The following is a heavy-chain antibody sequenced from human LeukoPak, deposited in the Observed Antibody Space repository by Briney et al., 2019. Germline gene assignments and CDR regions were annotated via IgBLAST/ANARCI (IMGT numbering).Heavy chain of an antibody. J-gene: IGHJ3*02. Sequence: SETLSLTCTVSGGSISSYYWSWIRQPPGKGLECIGYIYYSGSTNYNPSLKSRVTISVDTSKNQFSLKLSSVTAADTAVYYCARARSVLLWFGEFPPAAFDIWGQGTMVTVSS. CDR1: GGSISSYY. CDR3: ARARSVLLWFGEFPPAAFDI. V-gene: IGHV4-59*01. D-gene: IGHD3-10*01. CDR2: IYYSGST.